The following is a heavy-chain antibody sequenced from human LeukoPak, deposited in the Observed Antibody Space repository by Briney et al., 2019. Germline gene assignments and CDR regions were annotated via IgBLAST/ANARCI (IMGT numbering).Heavy chain of an antibody. CDR3: ARVFRSGLLWFGESNFDY. D-gene: IGHD3-10*01. CDR1: GYTFTSYY. J-gene: IGHJ4*02. V-gene: IGHV1-46*01. CDR2: INPSGGST. Sequence: ASVKVSCKASGYTFTSYYMHWVRQAPGQGLEWMGIINPSGGSTSYAQKFQGRVTMTRDTSTSTVYMDLSSLRSEDTAVYYCARVFRSGLLWFGESNFDYWGQGTLATVSS.